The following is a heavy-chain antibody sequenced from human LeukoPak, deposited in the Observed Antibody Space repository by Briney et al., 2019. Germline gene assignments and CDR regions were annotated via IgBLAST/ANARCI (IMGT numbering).Heavy chain of an antibody. CDR1: GYTXTGYY. D-gene: IGHD6-13*01. Sequence: ASVKVSCKASGYTXTGYYMHWVRQAPGQGLEWMGWINPNSGGTNYAQKFQGRVTMTRDSRVTMTRDTSISAAYMELSRLRSDDTAVYYCARQSNTPAGDFDYWGQGTLVTVSS. CDR3: ARQSNTPAGDFDY. CDR2: INPNSGGT. V-gene: IGHV1-2*02. J-gene: IGHJ4*02.